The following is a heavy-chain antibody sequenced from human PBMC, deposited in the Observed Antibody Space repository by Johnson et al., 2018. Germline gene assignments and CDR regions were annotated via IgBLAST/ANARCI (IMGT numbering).Heavy chain of an antibody. CDR2: MNPTSANT. CDR3: TGVSDYDFWSDTEPFQH. J-gene: IGHJ1*01. Sequence: VQLLETGAEVKKPGASVKVSCKASGYTFTSYDIYWVRQATGQGLEWMGWMNPTSANTGYAQKFQGRVTMTRNTPRSTAYMELRSLRSEDTAVYYCTGVSDYDFWSDTEPFQHWGQGTLVTVSS. D-gene: IGHD3-3*01. V-gene: IGHV1-8*01. CDR1: GYTFTSYD.